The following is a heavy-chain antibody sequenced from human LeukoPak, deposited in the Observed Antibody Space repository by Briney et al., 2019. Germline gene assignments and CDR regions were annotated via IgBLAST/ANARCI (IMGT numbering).Heavy chain of an antibody. Sequence: ASVKVSCKASGYTFTGYYIHWVRQAPGQGLEWMGWINPNSGGTNYAQKFQGRVTMTRDTSISTAFMELTRLTSDDTAVYYCTRDLLGFATTPLSDWGQGTLVTVSS. CDR1: GYTFTGYY. J-gene: IGHJ4*02. CDR2: INPNSGGT. V-gene: IGHV1-2*02. CDR3: TRDLLGFATTPLSD. D-gene: IGHD4-17*01.